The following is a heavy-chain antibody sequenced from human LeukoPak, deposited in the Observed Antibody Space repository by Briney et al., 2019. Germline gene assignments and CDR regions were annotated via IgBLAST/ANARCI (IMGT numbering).Heavy chain of an antibody. Sequence: SETLSLTCTVSGGSISSYYWSWIRQPPGKGQEWIGSIYYSGSTYYNPSLKSRVTISVDTSKNQFSLKLSSVTAADTAVYYCASDRSMNAFDIWGQGTMVTVSS. CDR2: IYYSGST. CDR3: ASDRSMNAFDI. D-gene: IGHD2/OR15-2a*01. V-gene: IGHV4-59*12. J-gene: IGHJ3*02. CDR1: GGSISSYY.